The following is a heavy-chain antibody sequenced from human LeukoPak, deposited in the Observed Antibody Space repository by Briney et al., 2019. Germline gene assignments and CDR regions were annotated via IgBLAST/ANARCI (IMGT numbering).Heavy chain of an antibody. CDR2: FYKDGSS. D-gene: IGHD1-26*01. CDR3: ARANRGTYLIY. V-gene: IGHV4-38-2*02. CDR1: YYSISRGHY. Sequence: SETLSLTCTVSYYSISRGHYWAWIRQPPGKGLYWIGSFYKDGSSNYNPSLKSRVTIPVDTSKNQFSLNMRSVTATDTAVYYCARANRGTYLIYWGQGTLVTVSS. J-gene: IGHJ4*02.